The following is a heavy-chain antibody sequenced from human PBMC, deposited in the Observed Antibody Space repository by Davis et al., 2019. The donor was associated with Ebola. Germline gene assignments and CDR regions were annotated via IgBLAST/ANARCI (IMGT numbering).Heavy chain of an antibody. Sequence: SETLSLTCTVSGGSISSGGYYWSWIRQHPGKGLEWIGYIYYSGSTNYNPSLKSRVTISVDTSKNQFSLKLSSVTAADTAVYYCAGGYSSGWYDYWGQGTLVTVSS. V-gene: IGHV4-61*08. CDR2: IYYSGST. CDR3: AGGYSSGWYDY. D-gene: IGHD6-19*01. J-gene: IGHJ4*02. CDR1: GGSISSGGYY.